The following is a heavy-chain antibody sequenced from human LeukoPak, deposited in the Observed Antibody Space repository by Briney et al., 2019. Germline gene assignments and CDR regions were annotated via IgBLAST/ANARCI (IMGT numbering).Heavy chain of an antibody. D-gene: IGHD6-19*01. CDR2: ISYDGSNK. J-gene: IGHJ4*02. V-gene: IGHV3-30*03. CDR1: GFTFSSYG. Sequence: GGSLRLSCAASGFTFSSYGMHWVRQAPGKGLEWVAVISYDGSNKYYADSVKGRFTISRDNSKNTLYLQMNSLRAEDTAVYYCARDSHQGPVVAAPDYWGQGTLVTVSS. CDR3: ARDSHQGPVVAAPDY.